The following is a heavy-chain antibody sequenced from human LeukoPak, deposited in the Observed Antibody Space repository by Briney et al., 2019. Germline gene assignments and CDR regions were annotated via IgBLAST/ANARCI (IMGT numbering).Heavy chain of an antibody. CDR3: ANPLPAAKDYYYYYMDV. Sequence: ASVKVSCKASGYTFTSYDINWVRQATGQGLEWMGWMNPNSGNTGYAQKFQGRVTMTRNTSISTAYMELSSLRSEDTAVYYCANPLPAAKDYYYYYMDVWGKGTTVTVSS. CDR2: MNPNSGNT. CDR1: GYTFTSYD. V-gene: IGHV1-8*01. J-gene: IGHJ6*03. D-gene: IGHD2-2*01.